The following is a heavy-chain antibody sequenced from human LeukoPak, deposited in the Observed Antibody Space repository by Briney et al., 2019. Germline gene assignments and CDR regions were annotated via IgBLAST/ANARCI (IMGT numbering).Heavy chain of an antibody. J-gene: IGHJ6*03. V-gene: IGHV3-23*01. CDR1: RFTFSSYA. Sequence: PGGSLRLSCAASRFTFSSYAMSWVRQAPGKGLEWVSAISGSGGSTYYADSVKGRFTISRDNSKNTLYLQMNSLRAEDTAVYYCAKFGDGDYYYYMDVWGKGTTVTVSS. D-gene: IGHD3-10*01. CDR3: AKFGDGDYYYYMDV. CDR2: ISGSGGST.